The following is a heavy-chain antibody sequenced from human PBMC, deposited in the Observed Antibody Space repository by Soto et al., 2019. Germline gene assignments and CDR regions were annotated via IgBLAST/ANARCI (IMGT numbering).Heavy chain of an antibody. V-gene: IGHV1-2*04. Sequence: ASVKVSCKASGYTFTGYYMHWVRQAPGQGLEWMGWINPNSGGTNYAQKFQGWVTMTRDTSISTAYMELSRLRSDDTAVYYCARGSSEMATMNENYFDYWGQGTLVTVSS. J-gene: IGHJ4*02. CDR3: ARGSSEMATMNENYFDY. D-gene: IGHD5-12*01. CDR1: GYTFTGYY. CDR2: INPNSGGT.